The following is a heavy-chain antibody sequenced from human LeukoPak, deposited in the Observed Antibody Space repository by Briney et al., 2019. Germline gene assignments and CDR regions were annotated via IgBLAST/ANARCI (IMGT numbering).Heavy chain of an antibody. Sequence: PGGSLRLSCAASGFDFSNYAMSWVRQAPGKGLEWVSAISGGGDYIFYSDSVKGRLTTSRDNSKNTVFLQMNSLRAEDTAIYYCAKEAAAVGVGYFTHWGQGTLVTVSS. J-gene: IGHJ4*02. D-gene: IGHD6-25*01. V-gene: IGHV3-23*01. CDR2: ISGGGDYI. CDR3: AKEAAAVGVGYFTH. CDR1: GFDFSNYA.